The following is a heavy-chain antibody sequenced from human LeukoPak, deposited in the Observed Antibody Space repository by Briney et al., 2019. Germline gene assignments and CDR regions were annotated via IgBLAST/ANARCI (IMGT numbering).Heavy chain of an antibody. Sequence: GGSLRLSCAASGFTFSSYAMSWVRQAPGKGLEWVSAISGSGGSTYYADSVKGRFTISRDNSKNTLYLQMNSLRAEDTAVYYCAKAPQEDYGDYWYFDLWGRGTLVTVSS. V-gene: IGHV3-23*01. CDR1: GFTFSSYA. CDR2: ISGSGGST. D-gene: IGHD4-17*01. CDR3: AKAPQEDYGDYWYFDL. J-gene: IGHJ2*01.